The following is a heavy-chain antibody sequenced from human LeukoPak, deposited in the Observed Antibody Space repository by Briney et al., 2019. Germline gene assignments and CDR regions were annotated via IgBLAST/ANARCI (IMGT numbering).Heavy chain of an antibody. CDR1: GFTFNYAW. J-gene: IGHJ4*02. CDR2: IKSKTDGETT. V-gene: IGHV3-15*01. D-gene: IGHD5-18*01. Sequence: PGGSLRLSCAASGFTFNYAWMSWVRQAPGKGLEWVGRIKSKTDGETTDYAAPVKGRFTISRDDSKNTLYLQMNSLKTEDIALYYCTTAPSGYAYMNGWHLDYWGQGALVTVSS. CDR3: TTAPSGYAYMNGWHLDY.